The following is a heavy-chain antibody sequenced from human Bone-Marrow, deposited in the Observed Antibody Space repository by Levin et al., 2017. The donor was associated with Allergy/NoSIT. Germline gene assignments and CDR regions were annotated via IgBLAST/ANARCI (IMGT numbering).Heavy chain of an antibody. V-gene: IGHV3-20*04. Sequence: TGGSLRLSCAASGFKFDDYGLNWVRQRPGKGLEWVSGINWSGGFTGYADSVKGRFTIFRDNSKNSLILHMGSLRVEDTALYYCARVSVTDGDFNYGLDVWGQGTAVTVSS. CDR2: INWSGGFT. CDR3: ARVSVTDGDFNYGLDV. J-gene: IGHJ6*02. CDR1: GFKFDDYG. D-gene: IGHD3-10*01.